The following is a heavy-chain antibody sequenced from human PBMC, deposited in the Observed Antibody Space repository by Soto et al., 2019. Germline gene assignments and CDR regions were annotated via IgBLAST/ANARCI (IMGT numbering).Heavy chain of an antibody. Sequence: QVQLVESGGGVVQPGRSLRLSCAASGFTFSSYGMHWVRQAPGKGLEWVAVISYDGSNKYYADSVKGRFTISRDNSKNTQYLQMNSLRAEDTAVYYCAKGSGLYQLLSPYYYYGMDVWGQGTTVTISS. D-gene: IGHD2-2*01. V-gene: IGHV3-30*18. CDR3: AKGSGLYQLLSPYYYYGMDV. CDR2: ISYDGSNK. CDR1: GFTFSSYG. J-gene: IGHJ6*02.